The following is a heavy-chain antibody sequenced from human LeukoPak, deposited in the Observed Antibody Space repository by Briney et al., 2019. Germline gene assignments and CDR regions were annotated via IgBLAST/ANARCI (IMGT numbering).Heavy chain of an antibody. CDR2: IYSGGST. Sequence: PGGSLRLSRAASGFTVSSNYMSWVRQAPGKGLEWVSVIYSGGSTYYADSVKGRFTISRDNSKNTLYLQMNSLRAEDTAVYYCAREKGLYFDYWGQGTLVTVSS. V-gene: IGHV3-53*01. D-gene: IGHD3/OR15-3a*01. J-gene: IGHJ4*02. CDR3: AREKGLYFDY. CDR1: GFTVSSNY.